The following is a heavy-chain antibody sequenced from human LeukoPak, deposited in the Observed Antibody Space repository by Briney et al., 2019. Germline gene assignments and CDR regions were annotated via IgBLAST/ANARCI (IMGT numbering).Heavy chain of an antibody. CDR2: ISSSSSYI. V-gene: IGHV3-21*01. Sequence: GGSLRLSCAASGFTFSSYSMNWVGQAPGKGLEWVSSISSSSSYIYYAYSVKGRFTISRDNAKNSLYLQMNSLRAEDTAVYYCARDMGWSKKETTWFDPWGQGTLVTVSS. D-gene: IGHD1-1*01. CDR3: ARDMGWSKKETTWFDP. J-gene: IGHJ5*02. CDR1: GFTFSSYS.